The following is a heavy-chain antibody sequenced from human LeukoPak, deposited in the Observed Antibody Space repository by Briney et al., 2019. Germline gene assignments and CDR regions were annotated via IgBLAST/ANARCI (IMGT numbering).Heavy chain of an antibody. D-gene: IGHD6-13*01. CDR3: TRVAGRITAAGKAY. CDR2: IRSKAYGGTT. Sequence: GGSLRLSCTASGFTFGDYAMSWFRQAPGKGLEWVGFIRSKAYGGTTEYAASVKGRFTISRDDSKSIAYLQMNSLKTEDTAVYYCTRVAGRITAAGKAYWGQGTLVTVSS. V-gene: IGHV3-49*03. J-gene: IGHJ4*02. CDR1: GFTFGDYA.